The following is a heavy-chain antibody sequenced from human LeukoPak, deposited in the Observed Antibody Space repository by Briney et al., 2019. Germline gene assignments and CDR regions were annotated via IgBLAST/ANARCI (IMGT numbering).Heavy chain of an antibody. CDR3: AREFYDYVWGSYRSFDY. CDR1: GYSISSGYY. V-gene: IGHV4-38-2*02. CDR2: IYHSGST. Sequence: SETLSLTCAVSGYSISSGYYWGWIRQPPGKGLEWIGSIYHSGSTYYNPSLKSRVTISVDTSKNQFSLKLSSVTAADTAVYYCAREFYDYVWGSYRSFDYWGQETLVTVSS. D-gene: IGHD3-16*02. J-gene: IGHJ4*02.